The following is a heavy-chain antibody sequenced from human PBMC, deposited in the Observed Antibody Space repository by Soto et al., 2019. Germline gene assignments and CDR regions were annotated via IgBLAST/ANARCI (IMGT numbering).Heavy chain of an antibody. Sequence: PSETLSLTCAVYGGSFSGYYWSWIRQPPGKGLEWIGEINHSGSTNYNPSLKSRVTISVDTSKNQFSLKLSSVTAADTAVYYCAGGLVVVVADDLWFDPWGQGTLVTVSS. CDR2: INHSGST. J-gene: IGHJ5*02. CDR3: AGGLVVVVADDLWFDP. V-gene: IGHV4-34*09. D-gene: IGHD2-15*01. CDR1: GGSFSGYY.